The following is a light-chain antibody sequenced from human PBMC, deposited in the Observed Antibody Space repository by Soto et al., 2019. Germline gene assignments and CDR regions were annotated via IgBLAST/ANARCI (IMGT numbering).Light chain of an antibody. Sequence: EIVLTRSPATLSLSPVERATLSCRASQSVSSYLAWYQQKPGQAPRLLIYDASNRATGIPDRFSGSGSGTDFTLTISSLEPEDSAVYYCQHRSKWPLTFGGGTKVDIK. J-gene: IGKJ4*01. CDR3: QHRSKWPLT. CDR2: DAS. V-gene: IGKV3-11*01. CDR1: QSVSSY.